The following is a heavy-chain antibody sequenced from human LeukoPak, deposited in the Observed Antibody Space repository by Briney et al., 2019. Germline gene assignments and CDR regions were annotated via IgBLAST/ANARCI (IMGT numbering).Heavy chain of an antibody. J-gene: IGHJ4*02. Sequence: GASVEVSCTASGYTFSNYGISWVRQAPGQGLEWMGWISSYNDNTNYAQKLQGRVTMTTDTSTSTAYMELRSLRSDDTAVYYCARITYYDILTGYYGYYFDYWGQGTLVTVSS. D-gene: IGHD3-9*01. CDR3: ARITYYDILTGYYGYYFDY. CDR2: ISSYNDNT. CDR1: GYTFSNYG. V-gene: IGHV1-18*01.